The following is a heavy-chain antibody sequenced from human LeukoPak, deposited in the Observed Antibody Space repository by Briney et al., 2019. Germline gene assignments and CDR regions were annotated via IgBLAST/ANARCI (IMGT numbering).Heavy chain of an antibody. CDR3: AKYAARSSSRINCFDA. D-gene: IGHD6-6*01. CDR2: ISSSSSYI. CDR1: GFTFSTYS. V-gene: IGHV3-21*01. Sequence: PGGSLRLSCAASGFTFSTYSMNWVRQAPGKGLEWVSSISSSSSYIFYVDSVKGRFTISRDNAKNSLHLQMDSLRAEDTAVYYFAKYAARSSSRINCFDAWGKGTMVTVSS. J-gene: IGHJ5*01.